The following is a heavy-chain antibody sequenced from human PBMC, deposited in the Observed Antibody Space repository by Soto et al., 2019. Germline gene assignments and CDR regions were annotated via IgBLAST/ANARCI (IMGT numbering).Heavy chain of an antibody. CDR3: ATGGISGSYSGFDY. Sequence: GGSPRLSCAASGFTFSSYGMHWVRQAPGKGLEWVAVIWYDGSNRYYADSVKGRFTISRDNSNKTLYLQMNSLRAEDTAVYYCATGGISGSYSGFDYWGQGTLVTVSS. CDR1: GFTFSSYG. D-gene: IGHD1-26*01. V-gene: IGHV3-33*01. CDR2: IWYDGSNR. J-gene: IGHJ4*02.